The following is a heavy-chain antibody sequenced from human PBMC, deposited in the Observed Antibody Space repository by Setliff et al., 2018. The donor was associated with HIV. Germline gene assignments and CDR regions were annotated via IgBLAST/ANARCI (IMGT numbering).Heavy chain of an antibody. Sequence: PSETLSLTCAVSGYSISSGYYWGWIRQPPGKRLEWIGSIYYSGSTNYNPSLKSRVTISVDTSKNQFSLRLSAVTAADTAVYYCASLTDYGGDSGSHWGQGTLVTVSS. CDR3: ASLTDYGGDSGSH. J-gene: IGHJ4*02. CDR1: GYSISSGYY. D-gene: IGHD4-17*01. V-gene: IGHV4-38-2*01. CDR2: IYYSGST.